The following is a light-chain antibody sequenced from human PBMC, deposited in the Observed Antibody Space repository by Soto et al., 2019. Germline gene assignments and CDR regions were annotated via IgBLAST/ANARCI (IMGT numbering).Light chain of an antibody. CDR3: QQYTDYSRT. CDR1: QSISSR. J-gene: IGKJ1*01. Sequence: DIQMTQSPSTLSASVGDRVTIACRASQSISSRLAWYQLKPGKVPKLLISDASTLERGVPTTFSGSGSGKEFTLTISTLQPDDFATYYCQQYTDYSRTFGQGTKVDIK. CDR2: DAS. V-gene: IGKV1-5*01.